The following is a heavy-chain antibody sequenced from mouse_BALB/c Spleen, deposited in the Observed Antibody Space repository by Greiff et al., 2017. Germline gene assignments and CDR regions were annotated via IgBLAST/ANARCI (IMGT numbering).Heavy chain of an antibody. Sequence: EVKLMESGPGLVKPSQSLSLTCSVTGYSITSGYYWNWIRQFPGNKLEWMGYISYDGSNNYNPSLKNRISITRDTSKNQFFLKLNSVTTEDTATYYCARDDGYYLHWYFDVWGAGTTVTVSS. D-gene: IGHD2-3*01. V-gene: IGHV3-6*02. CDR3: ARDDGYYLHWYFDV. CDR2: ISYDGSN. J-gene: IGHJ1*01. CDR1: GYSITSGYY.